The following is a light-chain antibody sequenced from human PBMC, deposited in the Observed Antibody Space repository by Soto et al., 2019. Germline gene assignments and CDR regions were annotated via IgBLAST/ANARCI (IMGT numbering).Light chain of an antibody. V-gene: IGKV3-20*01. CDR2: GAS. CDR1: QSVSSNF. Sequence: EIVLTQSPGTLSLSPGERATLSCRASQSVSSNFLAWYQQKPGQAPRLLIYGASSRATGIPDRFSGSGSGTDFTLTISRLEPEDFAVYYCQQYGSSPPWTFGQGTKVAIQ. CDR3: QQYGSSPPWT. J-gene: IGKJ1*01.